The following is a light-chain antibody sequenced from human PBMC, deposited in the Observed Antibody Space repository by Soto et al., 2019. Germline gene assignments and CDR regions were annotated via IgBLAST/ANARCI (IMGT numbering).Light chain of an antibody. Sequence: EIVLTQSPGTLSLSPGERATLSCRASQTISNTFLAWYQQRPGQAPRLLIYGASGRAAGIPDRFSCSGSGTDFTLSISRLEPEDFAVYYCQQYGVSPTFGGGTKVDI. V-gene: IGKV3-20*01. J-gene: IGKJ4*01. CDR1: QTISNTF. CDR2: GAS. CDR3: QQYGVSPT.